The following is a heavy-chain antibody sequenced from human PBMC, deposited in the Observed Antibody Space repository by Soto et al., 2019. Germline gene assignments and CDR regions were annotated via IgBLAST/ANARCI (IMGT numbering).Heavy chain of an antibody. Sequence: GASVKVSCKASGYTFTGYYMHWVRQAPGQGLEWIGWINPNSGGTNYAQKFQGWVTMTRDTSISTAYMELSRLRSDDTAVYYCARDKIVATGYYYGMDVWGQGTTVTVSS. J-gene: IGHJ6*02. CDR3: ARDKIVATGYYYGMDV. CDR2: INPNSGGT. CDR1: GYTFTGYY. V-gene: IGHV1-2*04. D-gene: IGHD5-12*01.